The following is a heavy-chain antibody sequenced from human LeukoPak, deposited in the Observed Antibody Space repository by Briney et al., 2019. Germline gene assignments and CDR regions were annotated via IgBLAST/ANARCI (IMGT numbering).Heavy chain of an antibody. D-gene: IGHD3-10*01. CDR1: GYTFTSYG. Sequence: GASVKVSCKASGYTFTSYGISWVRQAPGQGLEWMGWISAYNGNTNYAQKLQGRVTMTTDTSTSTAYMELRSVRSDDTAVYYCARVVLTMVRGVTQTFDCWGQGTLVTVSS. CDR2: ISAYNGNT. CDR3: ARVVLTMVRGVTQTFDC. J-gene: IGHJ4*02. V-gene: IGHV1-18*01.